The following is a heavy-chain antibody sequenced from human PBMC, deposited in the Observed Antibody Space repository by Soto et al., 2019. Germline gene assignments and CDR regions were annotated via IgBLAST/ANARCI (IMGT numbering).Heavy chain of an antibody. D-gene: IGHD5-12*01. J-gene: IGHJ4*02. CDR2: ISGGGDST. Sequence: GGSPRLSCAASGFTFSSYAMSWVRQAPGKGLQWVSAISGGGDSTYYADSVKGRFTISRDNSKNTLYLQMNSLRAEDTAVYYCAKEGPWREYDYWGQGTLVTVSS. CDR1: GFTFSSYA. CDR3: AKEGPWREYDY. V-gene: IGHV3-23*01.